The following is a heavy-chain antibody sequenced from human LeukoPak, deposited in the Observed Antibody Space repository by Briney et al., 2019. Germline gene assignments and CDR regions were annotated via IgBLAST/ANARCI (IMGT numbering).Heavy chain of an antibody. J-gene: IGHJ4*02. CDR3: ARTVEGHFDF. D-gene: IGHD5-24*01. CDR1: AFTFKTYT. V-gene: IGHV3-21*01. Sequence: GGSLRLSCVASAFTFKTYTLNWVRQTPGKGLEWVSYISTAGNLINYADSVRGRFTISRDNAKNSLYLYISSLPPEDTAVYYCARTVEGHFDFRGQGTLVTVSS. CDR2: ISTAGNLI.